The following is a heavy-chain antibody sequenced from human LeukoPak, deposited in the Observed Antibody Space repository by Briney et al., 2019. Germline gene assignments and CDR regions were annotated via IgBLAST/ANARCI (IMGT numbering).Heavy chain of an antibody. CDR1: GGTFSSYA. CDR3: ARDNYYDSSGYSRPLDY. CDR2: IIPIFGTA. D-gene: IGHD3-22*01. Sequence: GASVKVSCKASGGTFSSYAISWVRQAPGQGLEWMGGIIPIFGTANYAQKFQGRVTITTDESTSTAYMELSSLRSEDTAVYYCARDNYYDSSGYSRPLDYWGQGTLVTVSS. V-gene: IGHV1-69*05. J-gene: IGHJ4*02.